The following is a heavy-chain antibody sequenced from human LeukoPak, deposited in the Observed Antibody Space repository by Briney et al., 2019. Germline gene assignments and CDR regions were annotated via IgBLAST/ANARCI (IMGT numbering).Heavy chain of an antibody. CDR2: IRYDGSNK. Sequence: GGSLRLSCAASGFTFSSYGMHWVRQAPGKGLEWVAFIRYDGSNKYYADSVKGRFTISRDNSKNTLYLQMNSLRAEDTAGYYCAGINDYGDPTGAFDIWGQGTMVTASS. D-gene: IGHD4-17*01. CDR1: GFTFSSYG. V-gene: IGHV3-30*02. CDR3: AGINDYGDPTGAFDI. J-gene: IGHJ3*02.